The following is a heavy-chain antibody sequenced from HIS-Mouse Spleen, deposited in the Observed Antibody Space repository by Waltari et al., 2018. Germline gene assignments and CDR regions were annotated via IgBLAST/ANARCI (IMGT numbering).Heavy chain of an antibody. J-gene: IGHJ4*02. CDR2: INHSGST. D-gene: IGHD6-6*01. Sequence: QVQLQQWGAGLLKPSETLSLTCAVYGGSFSGYYWSWIHQPPGKGLEWIGEINHSGSTNYNPSLKSRVTISVDTSKNQFSLKLSSVTAADTAVYYCARGRKSSSSPRSYFDYWGQGTLVTVSS. CDR1: GGSFSGYY. CDR3: ARGRKSSSSPRSYFDY. V-gene: IGHV4-34*01.